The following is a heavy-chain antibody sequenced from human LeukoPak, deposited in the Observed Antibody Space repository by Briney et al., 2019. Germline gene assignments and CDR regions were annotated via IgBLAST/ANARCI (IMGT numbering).Heavy chain of an antibody. V-gene: IGHV4-34*01. CDR1: GGSFSGYY. J-gene: IGHJ5*02. CDR2: INHSGST. D-gene: IGHD6-13*01. Sequence: PSETLSFTCAVYGGSFSGYYWSWIRQPPGKGLEWIGEINHSGSTNYDPPLKSRVTISVDTSKNQFSLKLSSVTAADTAVYYCATRGIAAAGTVGWFDPWGQGTLVTVSS. CDR3: ATRGIAAAGTVGWFDP.